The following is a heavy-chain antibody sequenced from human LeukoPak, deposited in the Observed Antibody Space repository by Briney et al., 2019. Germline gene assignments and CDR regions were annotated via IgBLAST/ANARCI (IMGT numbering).Heavy chain of an antibody. V-gene: IGHV3-74*01. J-gene: IGHJ4*02. Sequence: PGGSLRLSCAASGFTFSSYWMHWVRQAPGKGLVWVSRINTDGSSTRYAGSVKGRFTISRDNSKNTLYLQMNSLRAEDTAVYYCAKDKCGGDCYLKVAHYFDYWGQGTLVTVSS. CDR3: AKDKCGGDCYLKVAHYFDY. CDR1: GFTFSSYW. CDR2: INTDGSST. D-gene: IGHD2-21*02.